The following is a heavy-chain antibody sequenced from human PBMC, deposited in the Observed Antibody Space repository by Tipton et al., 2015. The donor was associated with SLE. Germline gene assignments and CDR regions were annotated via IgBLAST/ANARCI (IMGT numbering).Heavy chain of an antibody. CDR2: VYYDGGT. CDR1: GDSISTGNYY. V-gene: IGHV4-39*07. CDR3: ARRRPQFWCFDY. Sequence: GLVKPSETLSLTCSVSGDSISTGNYYWGWIRRPPGKGLEWLGTVYYDGGTYYTPSLKGRVTISVDTSKNQFSLRLNSVTAADTAVYYCARRRPQFWCFDYWGQGNLVTVSS. J-gene: IGHJ4*02. D-gene: IGHD2-8*01.